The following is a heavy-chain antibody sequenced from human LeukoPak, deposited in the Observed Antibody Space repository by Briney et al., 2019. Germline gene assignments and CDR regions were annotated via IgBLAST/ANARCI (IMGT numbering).Heavy chain of an antibody. V-gene: IGHV3-23*01. CDR2: IGSSGGGI. D-gene: IGHD7-27*01. CDR1: GFTFSSYA. J-gene: IGHJ4*02. CDR3: AIDPNWGTHS. Sequence: GGSLRLSCAASGFTFSSYAMSWVRQAPGKGLEWVSSIGSSGGGIHYADSVKGRFTISRDNSKNALYLQMNSLRVEDTAVYYCAIDPNWGTHSWGQGVLVTVSS.